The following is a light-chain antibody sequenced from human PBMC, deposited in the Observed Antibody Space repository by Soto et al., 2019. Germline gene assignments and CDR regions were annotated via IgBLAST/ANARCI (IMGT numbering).Light chain of an antibody. J-gene: IGLJ1*01. CDR1: SSNIGSNT. CDR3: AAWDECLNGLQV. CDR2: SNN. V-gene: IGLV1-44*01. Sequence: QSVLTQPPSASGTPGQRVTISCSGGSSNIGSNTVNWYQQLPGTAPKLLIYSNNQRPSGVPDRFSGSKSGTSASLAIIGLQSEDEADYSCAAWDECLNGLQVFGTGTKVTVL.